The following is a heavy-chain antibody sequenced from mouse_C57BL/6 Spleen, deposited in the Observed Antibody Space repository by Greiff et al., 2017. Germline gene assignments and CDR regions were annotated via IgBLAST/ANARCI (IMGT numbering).Heavy chain of an antibody. CDR1: GYTFTSYW. D-gene: IGHD3-3*01. Sequence: QVQLQQPGAELVRPGSSVKLSCKASGYTFTSYWMHWVKQRPIQGLEWIGNIDPSDSETHYNQKFKDKATLTVDKSSSTAYMQLSSLTSEDSAVYYCAREWRDGAWFAYWGQGTLVTVSA. J-gene: IGHJ3*01. V-gene: IGHV1-52*01. CDR2: IDPSDSET. CDR3: AREWRDGAWFAY.